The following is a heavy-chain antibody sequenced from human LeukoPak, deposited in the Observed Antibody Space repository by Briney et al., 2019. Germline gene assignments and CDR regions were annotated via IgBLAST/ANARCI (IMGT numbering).Heavy chain of an antibody. CDR1: GFSFGSYS. CDR2: ISSSSNAI. J-gene: IGHJ5*01. V-gene: IGHV3-48*04. Sequence: GGSLRLSCAASGFSFGSYSMNWVRQAPGKGLEWVSYISSSSNAIYYADSVKGRFTISRDNAKNSLYLQMNSLRAEDTAVYYCVKDSGYYDTSGKGWFDFWGQGTLVTVSS. CDR3: VKDSGYYDTSGKGWFDF. D-gene: IGHD3-22*01.